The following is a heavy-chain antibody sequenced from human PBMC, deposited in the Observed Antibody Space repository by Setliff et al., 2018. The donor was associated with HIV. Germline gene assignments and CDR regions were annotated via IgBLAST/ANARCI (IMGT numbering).Heavy chain of an antibody. CDR2: IIPYLRSP. CDR3: ARQLSNSFDY. V-gene: IGHV1-18*01. J-gene: IGHJ4*02. Sequence: GASVKVSCKVSGNMFSSYVFSWVRQAPGQGLEWVGGIIPYLRSPNYAQKFQGRVTMTTDTSTSTAYMELRSLRSDDTAVYYCARQLSNSFDYWGQGALVTVSS. CDR1: GNMFSSYV. D-gene: IGHD1-1*01.